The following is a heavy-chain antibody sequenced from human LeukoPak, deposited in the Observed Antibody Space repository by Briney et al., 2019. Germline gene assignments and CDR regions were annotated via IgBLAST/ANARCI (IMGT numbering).Heavy chain of an antibody. V-gene: IGHV4-4*07. CDR1: AGSITSYY. D-gene: IGHD3-16*01. J-gene: IGHJ5*02. CDR2: IFADGST. CDR3: ARRGIWDLQIGNWFDP. Sequence: KSSETLSLTCTVSAGSITSYYWTWIRQPAGKELEWIGRIFADGSTNYNPSLKNRVTMSVDTSKNQFSLKLNSVTAADTAVYYCARRGIWDLQIGNWFDPWGQGILVTVSS.